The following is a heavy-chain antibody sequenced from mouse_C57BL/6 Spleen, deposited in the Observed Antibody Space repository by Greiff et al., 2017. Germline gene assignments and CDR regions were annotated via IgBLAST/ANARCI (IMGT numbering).Heavy chain of an antibody. CDR3: ARDYGSSLWYFDV. J-gene: IGHJ1*03. D-gene: IGHD1-1*01. V-gene: IGHV1-82*01. CDR1: GYAFSSSW. CDR2: IYPGDGDT. Sequence: VQRVESGPELVKPGASVKISCKASGYAFSSSWMNWVKQRPGKGLEWIGRIYPGDGDTNYNGKFKGKATLTADKSSSTAYMQLSSLTSEDSAVYFCARDYGSSLWYFDVWGTGTTVTVSS.